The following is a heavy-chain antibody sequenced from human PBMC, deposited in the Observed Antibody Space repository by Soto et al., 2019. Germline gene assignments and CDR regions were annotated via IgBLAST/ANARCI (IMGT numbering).Heavy chain of an antibody. CDR1: GYTFTSYG. J-gene: IGHJ4*02. CDR2: ISAYNGNT. V-gene: IGHV1-18*01. CDR3: ARDRLRGYDSSGFYS. D-gene: IGHD3-22*01. Sequence: ASVKVSCKASGYTFTSYGISWVRQAPGQGLEWMGWISAYNGNTNYAQKLQGRVTMTTDTSTSTAYMELRGLRSDDTAIYYCARDRLRGYDSSGFYSWGQGTMVTVSS.